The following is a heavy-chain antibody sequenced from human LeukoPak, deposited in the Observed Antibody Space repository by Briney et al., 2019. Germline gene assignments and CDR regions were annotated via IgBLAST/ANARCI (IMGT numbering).Heavy chain of an antibody. CDR3: ARVRGYYGSGRIFDY. CDR1: GGSFSGYY. Sequence: SETLSLTCAVYGGSFSGYYWSWIRQPPGKGLEWIGYIYYSGSTNYNPSLKSRVTISVDTSKNQFSLKLSSVTAADTAVYYCARVRGYYGSGRIFDYWGQGTLVTVSS. J-gene: IGHJ4*02. CDR2: IYYSGST. D-gene: IGHD3-10*01. V-gene: IGHV4-59*01.